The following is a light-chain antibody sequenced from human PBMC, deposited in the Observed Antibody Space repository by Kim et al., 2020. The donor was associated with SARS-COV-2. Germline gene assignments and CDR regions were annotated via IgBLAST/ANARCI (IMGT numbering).Light chain of an antibody. Sequence: SVSTGQTASSTCPGDKLGDKYACWYQPKPGQSPVLVIYLDSKRPSGIPERFSGSNSGNTATLTISGTQAMDEADYYCQAWDSSTAVFGGGTQLTVL. CDR3: QAWDSSTAV. CDR2: LDS. J-gene: IGLJ2*01. CDR1: KLGDKY. V-gene: IGLV3-1*01.